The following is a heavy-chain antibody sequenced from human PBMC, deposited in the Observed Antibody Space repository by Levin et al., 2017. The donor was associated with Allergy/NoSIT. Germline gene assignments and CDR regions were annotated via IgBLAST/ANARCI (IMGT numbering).Heavy chain of an antibody. CDR3: ARGDTIADSSGYYYSNWYFDL. Sequence: GASVKVSCKASGGTFSSYTISWVRQAPGQGLEWMGRIIPILGIANYAQKFQGRVTITADKSTSTAYMELSSLRSEDTAVYYCARGDTIADSSGYYYSNWYFDLWGRGTLVTVSS. D-gene: IGHD3-22*01. J-gene: IGHJ2*01. CDR1: GGTFSSYT. CDR2: IIPILGIA. V-gene: IGHV1-69*02.